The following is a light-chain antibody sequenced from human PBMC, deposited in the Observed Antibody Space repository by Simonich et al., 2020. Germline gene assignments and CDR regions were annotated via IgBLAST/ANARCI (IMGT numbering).Light chain of an antibody. CDR2: GAS. V-gene: IGKV3-15*01. J-gene: IGKJ4*01. Sequence: EIVMTQSPATLSVSPGERPTLSCRASQSVSSNLAWYQQKPGQAPRPLIYGASTRATGIPARFSGSGSGTEFTLTISSLQSEDFAVYYCQQYNNWPPLTFGGGTKVEIK. CDR3: QQYNNWPPLT. CDR1: QSVSSN.